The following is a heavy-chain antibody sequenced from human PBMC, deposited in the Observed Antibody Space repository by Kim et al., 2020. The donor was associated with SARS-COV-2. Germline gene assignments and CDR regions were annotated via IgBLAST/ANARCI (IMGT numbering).Heavy chain of an antibody. J-gene: IGHJ4*02. V-gene: IGHV1-8*01. CDR3: ARGDSGWYYFDY. D-gene: IGHD6-19*01. Sequence: GYAQKFQGRVTMTRNTSISTAYMELSSLRSEDTAVYYCARGDSGWYYFDYWGQGTLVTVSS.